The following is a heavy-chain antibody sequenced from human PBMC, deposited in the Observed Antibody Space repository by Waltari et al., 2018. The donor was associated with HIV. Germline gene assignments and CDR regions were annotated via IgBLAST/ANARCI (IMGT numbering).Heavy chain of an antibody. Sequence: EVQLLESGGGWVQPGGSLRLSCAASGFTSSNYAMSWVRQAPGKGLEWVSAISGSGGTTYHADSVKGRFTISRDNSKNTLYLQMNSLRAEDTAVYYCAKVACSGDTCYSLLWYFDLWGRGTLVTVSS. CDR2: ISGSGGTT. V-gene: IGHV3-23*01. D-gene: IGHD2-15*01. CDR3: AKVACSGDTCYSLLWYFDL. CDR1: GFTSSNYA. J-gene: IGHJ2*01.